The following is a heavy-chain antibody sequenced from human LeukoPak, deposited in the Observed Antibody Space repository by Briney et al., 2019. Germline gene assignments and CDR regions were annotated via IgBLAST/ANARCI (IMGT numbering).Heavy chain of an antibody. V-gene: IGHV3-23*01. CDR2: VTGPGDTT. CDR3: AKGAEIDL. Sequence: PGGSVRLSCATSGFTFSNYAMNWFLQAPGKGLEWVSAVTGPGDTTYYADSVKGRFFMSREDSKTTVYLQMNSLRAEDTAIYYCAKGAEIDLWGQGTLVTVSS. CDR1: GFTFSNYA. D-gene: IGHD4/OR15-4a*01. J-gene: IGHJ5*02.